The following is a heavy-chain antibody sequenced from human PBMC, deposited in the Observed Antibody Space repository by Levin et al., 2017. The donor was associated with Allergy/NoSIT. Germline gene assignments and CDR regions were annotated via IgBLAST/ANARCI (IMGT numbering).Heavy chain of an antibody. Sequence: QRGESLKISCAASGFTFSSYGMHWVRQAPGKGLEWVAVISYDGSNKYYADSVKGRFTISRDNSKNTLYLQMNSLRAEDTAVYYCAKDDYGDSPWGWGQGTLVTVSS. V-gene: IGHV3-30*18. D-gene: IGHD4-17*01. CDR3: AKDDYGDSPWG. CDR1: GFTFSSYG. CDR2: ISYDGSNK. J-gene: IGHJ4*02.